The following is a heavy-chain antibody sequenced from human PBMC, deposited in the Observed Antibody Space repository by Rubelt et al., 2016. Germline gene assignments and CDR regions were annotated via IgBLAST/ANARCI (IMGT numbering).Heavy chain of an antibody. CDR2: INHSGSA. D-gene: IGHD3-22*01. Sequence: QVQLQESGPGLVTPSETLSLTCTVSGDSINTYYWNWIRQPPGRGLEWVGEINHSGSAINNPSLESRVTISLDASKNQFSLKLVSVTAADTAVYYCARESYDSSGYYAYWGQGTLGTVSS. CDR3: ARESYDSSGYYAY. CDR1: GDSINTYY. J-gene: IGHJ4*02. V-gene: IGHV4-59*12.